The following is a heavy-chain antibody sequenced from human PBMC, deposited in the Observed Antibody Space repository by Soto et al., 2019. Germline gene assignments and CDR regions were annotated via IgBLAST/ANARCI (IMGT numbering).Heavy chain of an antibody. D-gene: IGHD1-26*01. CDR1: GGSSSDYY. J-gene: IGHJ4*02. CDR3: ARGPFSRTVGATNPSH. Sequence: SETLSLTCAVYGGSSSDYYWTWISQSPEKGLEWIGEINPSGRTNYNPSLKSRLTFSADTSNNQFSLKLTSVTAADTAFYSCARGPFSRTVGATNPSHWGQGTLVTVSS. V-gene: IGHV4-34*01. CDR2: INPSGRT.